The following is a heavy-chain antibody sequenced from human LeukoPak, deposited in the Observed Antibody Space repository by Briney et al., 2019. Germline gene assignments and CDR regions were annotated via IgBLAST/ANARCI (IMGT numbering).Heavy chain of an antibody. D-gene: IGHD4-17*01. Sequence: GGSLRLSCAASGFTFSSHSMNWVRQAPGKGLEWVSYISSSGNTKHYVDSVKGRFTTSRDNAKNSVCLQMNSLRDEDTAVYYCARDLTSVPTRWGQGTLVTVSS. CDR2: ISSSGNTK. V-gene: IGHV3-48*02. CDR3: ARDLTSVPTR. CDR1: GFTFSSHS. J-gene: IGHJ4*02.